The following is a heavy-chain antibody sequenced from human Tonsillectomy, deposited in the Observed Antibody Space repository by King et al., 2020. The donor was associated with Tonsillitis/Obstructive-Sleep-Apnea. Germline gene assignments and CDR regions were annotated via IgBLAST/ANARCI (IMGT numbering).Heavy chain of an antibody. CDR3: ARRPSYTYGYKNYFDY. V-gene: IGHV4-39*01. J-gene: IGHJ4*02. Sequence: LQLQESGPGLVKPSETLSLTYSVSGGSISSSRYYWGWIRQPPGKGLEWIGNIFYSGSTYYNPSLKSRVTISVDTSKNQFSLKLSSVTAADTAVYYCARRPSYTYGYKNYFDYWGQGTLVTVSS. D-gene: IGHD5-18*01. CDR1: GGSISSSRYY. CDR2: IFYSGST.